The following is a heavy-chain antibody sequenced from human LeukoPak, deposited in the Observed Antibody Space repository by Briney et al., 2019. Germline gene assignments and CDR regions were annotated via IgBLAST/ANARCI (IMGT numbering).Heavy chain of an antibody. CDR3: ARGFGIAAAGQQGDY. V-gene: IGHV3-21*01. CDR2: ISSSSSYI. Sequence: GGSLRLSCAASGFTFSSYSMNWVRQAPGKGLEWVSSISSSSSYIYYADSVKGRFTISRDNAKNSLYLQMNSLRAEDTAVYYCARGFGIAAAGQQGDYWGQGTLVTVSS. D-gene: IGHD6-13*01. J-gene: IGHJ4*02. CDR1: GFTFSSYS.